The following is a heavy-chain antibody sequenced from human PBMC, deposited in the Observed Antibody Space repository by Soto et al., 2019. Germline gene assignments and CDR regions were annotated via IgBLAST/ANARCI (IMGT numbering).Heavy chain of an antibody. J-gene: IGHJ4*02. CDR2: IDWDDDK. D-gene: IGHD6-6*01. CDR3: ARIYSSSSFIDY. V-gene: IGHV2-70*11. Sequence: GCGPTLVNPTQTFTLTCILSGSSLSTSGMCVSWIRQPPGKALEWLARIDWDDDKYYSTSLKTRLTISKDTSKNQVVLTMTNMDPVDTATYYCARIYSSSSFIDYWGQGTLVNVSS. CDR1: GSSLSTSGMC.